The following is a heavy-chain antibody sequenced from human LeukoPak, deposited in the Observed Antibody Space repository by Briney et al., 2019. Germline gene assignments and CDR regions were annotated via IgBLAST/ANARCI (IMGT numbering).Heavy chain of an antibody. D-gene: IGHD2-8*01. CDR1: GGSFSGYY. J-gene: IGHJ4*02. CDR3: ARAGYCSNGVCYNLSYFDY. Sequence: PSETLSLTCAVYGGSFSGYYWSWIRQPPGKGLEWIGYISYSGSTNHNPSLKSRVTISVDTSKNQFSLKLSSVTAADTAVYFCARAGYCSNGVCYNLSYFDYWGQGTQVTVSS. V-gene: IGHV4-59*01. CDR2: ISYSGST.